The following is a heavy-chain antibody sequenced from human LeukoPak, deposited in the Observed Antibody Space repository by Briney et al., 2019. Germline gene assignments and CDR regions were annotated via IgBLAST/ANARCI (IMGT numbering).Heavy chain of an antibody. CDR1: GFTFSSYG. Sequence: PGGSLRLSCAASGFTFSSYGMHWVRQAPGKGLEWVAFIRYDGSNKYYADSVKGRFTISRENAKNTLYLKINSLRPEDRAVYHCAKESRYSSSPGCYFDYWGQGTLLTVSS. CDR3: AKESRYSSSPGCYFDY. CDR2: IRYDGSNK. D-gene: IGHD6-6*01. V-gene: IGHV3-30*02. J-gene: IGHJ4*02.